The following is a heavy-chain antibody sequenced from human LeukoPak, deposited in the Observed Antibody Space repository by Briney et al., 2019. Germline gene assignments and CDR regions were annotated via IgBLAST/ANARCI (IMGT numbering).Heavy chain of an antibody. CDR2: ISSSSSYI. CDR1: GFTFSSYS. CDR3: ARVPRGGGGDDAFDI. Sequence: PGGSLRLSCAASGFTFSSYSMNWVRQAPGKGLDWVSSISSSSSYIYYADSVKGRFTISRDNAKNSLYLQMNSLRAEDTAVYYCARVPRGGGGDDAFDIWGQGTMVTVSS. J-gene: IGHJ3*02. D-gene: IGHD2-15*01. V-gene: IGHV3-21*01.